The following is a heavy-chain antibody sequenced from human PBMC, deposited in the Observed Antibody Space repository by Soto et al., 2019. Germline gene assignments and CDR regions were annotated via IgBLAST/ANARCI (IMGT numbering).Heavy chain of an antibody. CDR2: VSTFSGDT. V-gene: IGHV1-18*01. CDR1: GYTFTSYG. CDR3: ARGIIVGATRYLDY. J-gene: IGHJ4*02. D-gene: IGHD1-26*01. Sequence: ASVKVSCKASGYTFTSYGISWVRQAPGQGLEWMGWVSTFSGDTKYAQKLQGRLTMTTDTSTSTAYMELRSLRSDDTAVYYCARGIIVGATRYLDYWGQGTLVTVSS.